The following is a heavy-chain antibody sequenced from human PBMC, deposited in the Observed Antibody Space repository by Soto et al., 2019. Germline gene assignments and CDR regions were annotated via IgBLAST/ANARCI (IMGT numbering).Heavy chain of an antibody. CDR3: ATVDIWFGDRTSWFDP. CDR1: GGSISSGGYY. J-gene: IGHJ5*02. V-gene: IGHV4-31*03. CDR2: IYYSGST. Sequence: KSSETLSLTCTVSGGSISSGGYYWSWIRQHPGKGLEWIGYIYYSGSTYYNPSLKSRVTISVDTSKNQFSLKLSSVTAADTAVYYCATVDIWFGDRTSWFDPWGQGTLVTVSS. D-gene: IGHD3-10*01.